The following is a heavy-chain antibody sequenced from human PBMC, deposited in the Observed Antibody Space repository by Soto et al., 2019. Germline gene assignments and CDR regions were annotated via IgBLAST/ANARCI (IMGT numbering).Heavy chain of an antibody. V-gene: IGHV1-69*13. CDR3: AREGSGYDPVYNWFDP. CDR2: IIPIFGTA. D-gene: IGHD5-12*01. CDR1: GGTFSSYA. J-gene: IGHJ5*02. Sequence: GASVKVSCKASGGTFSSYAISWVRQAPGQGLEWMGGIIPIFGTANYAQKCQGRVTITADESTSTAYMELSSLRSEDTAVYYCAREGSGYDPVYNWFDPWGQGTLVTAPQ.